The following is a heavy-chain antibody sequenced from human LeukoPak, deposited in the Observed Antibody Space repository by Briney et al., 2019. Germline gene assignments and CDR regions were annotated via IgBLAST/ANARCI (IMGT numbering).Heavy chain of an antibody. CDR1: GYTFTSYD. Sequence: SVKVSCKASGYTFTSYDISWVRQAPGQGLEWMGGIIPIFGTPNYAQKFQGRVTITADKSTTTAYMELSSLRSEDTAVYYCARKKDGGDAFDIWGQGTMLTVSS. V-gene: IGHV1-69*06. D-gene: IGHD3-10*01. J-gene: IGHJ3*02. CDR2: IIPIFGTP. CDR3: ARKKDGGDAFDI.